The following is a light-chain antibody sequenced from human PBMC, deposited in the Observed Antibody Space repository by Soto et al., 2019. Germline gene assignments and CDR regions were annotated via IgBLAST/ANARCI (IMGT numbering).Light chain of an antibody. V-gene: IGLV2-14*01. Sequence: QSALTQPASGSGSPGQSITVSCTVTSSDVGGYNYVSWYQQLPGKAPKLIIYDVSNRPSGVSNRFSGSKSGNTASLTISGLQAEDEADYYCSSYTSSGTLGVFGGGTKLTVL. CDR2: DVS. CDR3: SSYTSSGTLGV. J-gene: IGLJ2*01. CDR1: SSDVGGYNY.